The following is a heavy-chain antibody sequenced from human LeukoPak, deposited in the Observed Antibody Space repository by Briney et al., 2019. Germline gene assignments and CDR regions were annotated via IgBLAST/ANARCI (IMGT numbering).Heavy chain of an antibody. V-gene: IGHV3-21*01. Sequence: GGSLRLSCAASGFTFSSYSMNWVRQAPGKGLEWVSSISSSSSYIYYADSVKGRFTISRDNAKNSLYLQMNSLRAEDTAVYYCARGIARVVGANNYWGQGTLVTVSS. CDR3: ARGIARVVGANNY. CDR1: GFTFSSYS. CDR2: ISSSSSYI. J-gene: IGHJ4*02. D-gene: IGHD1-26*01.